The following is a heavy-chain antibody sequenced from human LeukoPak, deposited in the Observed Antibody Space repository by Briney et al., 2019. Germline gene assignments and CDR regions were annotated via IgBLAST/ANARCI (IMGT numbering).Heavy chain of an antibody. CDR2: ISSSSSTI. J-gene: IGHJ4*02. CDR1: GFTFSSYS. CDR3: ARDPHPVSDYGSGSHDY. V-gene: IGHV3-48*04. Sequence: SGGSLRLSCAASGFTFSSYSMNWVRQAPGKGLEWVSYISSSSSTIYYADSVKGRFTISRDNAKNSLYLQMNSLRAEDTAVYYCARDPHPVSDYGSGSHDYWGQGTLVTVSS. D-gene: IGHD3-10*01.